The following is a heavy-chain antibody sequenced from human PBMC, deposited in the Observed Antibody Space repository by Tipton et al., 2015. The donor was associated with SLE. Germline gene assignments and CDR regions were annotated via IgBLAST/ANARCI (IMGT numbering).Heavy chain of an antibody. CDR3: ASRRRNYDFWGGPAYGS. V-gene: IGHV4-34*01. CDR1: GGSFSGHY. D-gene: IGHD3-3*01. J-gene: IGHJ5*02. CDR2: INHSGIT. Sequence: TLSLTCAVYGGSFSGHYWSRIRQPPGKGVEWIGEINHSGITKYNPSLKSRVTISVDTSKNQFSLKLTSVTAADTAGYYCASRRRNYDFWGGPAYGSWGQGTLVTVSS.